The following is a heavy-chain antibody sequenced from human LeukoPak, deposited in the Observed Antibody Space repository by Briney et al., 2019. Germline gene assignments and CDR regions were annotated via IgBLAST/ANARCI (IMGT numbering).Heavy chain of an antibody. CDR1: GFTFSSYG. CDR2: ISYDGSNK. CDR3: AKGGIAAAAPDY. Sequence: GRSLRLSCAASGFTFSSYGMHWVRQAPGKGLERVAVISYDGSNKYYADSVKGRFTISRDNSKNTLYLQTNSLRAEDTAVYYCAKGGIAAAAPDYWGQGTLVTVSS. J-gene: IGHJ4*02. D-gene: IGHD6-13*01. V-gene: IGHV3-30*18.